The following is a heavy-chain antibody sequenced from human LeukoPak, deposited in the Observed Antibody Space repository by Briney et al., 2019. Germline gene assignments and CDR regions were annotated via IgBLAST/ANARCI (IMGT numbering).Heavy chain of an antibody. D-gene: IGHD3-22*01. J-gene: IGHJ4*02. V-gene: IGHV3-23*01. CDR1: GFTFSSYA. Sequence: GSLRLSCAASGFTFSSYAMSWVRQAPGKGLEWVSAISGSGGSTYYADSVKGRFTISRDNSKNTLYLQMNSLRAGDTAVYYCAKVESYYYDSSGYPGYFDYWGQGTLVTVSS. CDR3: AKVESYYYDSSGYPGYFDY. CDR2: ISGSGGST.